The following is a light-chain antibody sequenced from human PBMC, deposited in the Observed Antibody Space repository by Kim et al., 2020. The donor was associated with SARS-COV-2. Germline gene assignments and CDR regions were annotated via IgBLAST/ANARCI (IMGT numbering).Light chain of an antibody. V-gene: IGKV3-11*01. CDR2: DAS. CDR1: QSISSN. J-gene: IGKJ4*01. CDR3: QLRSKWPLI. Sequence: DIVLTQSPATLSLSPGERATLSCRASQSISSNLAWYQQKPGQAPRLLIYDASNRATGIPARFSGYGSGADFTLTISSLEPEDFAVYHCQLRSKWPLILGG.